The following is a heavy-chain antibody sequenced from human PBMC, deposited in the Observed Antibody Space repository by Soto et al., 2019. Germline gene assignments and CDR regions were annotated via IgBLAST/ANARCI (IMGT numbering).Heavy chain of an antibody. CDR3: ANGKMSTVPAPLYFYYGMDV. CDR2: IRGRGGGT. V-gene: IGHV3-23*01. D-gene: IGHD4-17*01. Sequence: EVQLLESGGGLVQPGGSLTLSCEASGFSFSTYSVSWVRQAPGKGLEWVSAIRGRGGGTYYADSVRGRFTISRDTSKNALYLQMNGLRAEDTAVYYCANGKMSTVPAPLYFYYGMDVLGHGTTVTVSS. J-gene: IGHJ6*02. CDR1: GFSFSTYS.